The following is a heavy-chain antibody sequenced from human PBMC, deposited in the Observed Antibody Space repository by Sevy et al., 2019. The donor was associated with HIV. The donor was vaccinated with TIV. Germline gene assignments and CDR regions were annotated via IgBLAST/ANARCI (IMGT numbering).Heavy chain of an antibody. CDR3: AKDLLQLTIKELAQDYYYGMDV. J-gene: IGHJ6*02. Sequence: GGCLRLSCAASGFTFSNYGIHWVRQAPGKGLEWVAITSYDGHNNYYEDSVKGRFTISRDNSKNTLYLQMNSLRAEDTAVYYCAKDLLQLTIKELAQDYYYGMDVWGQGTTVTVSS. D-gene: IGHD1-26*01. CDR2: TSYDGHNN. V-gene: IGHV3-30*18. CDR1: GFTFSNYG.